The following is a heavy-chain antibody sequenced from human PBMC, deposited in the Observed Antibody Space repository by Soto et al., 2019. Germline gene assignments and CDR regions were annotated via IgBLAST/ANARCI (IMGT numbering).Heavy chain of an antibody. V-gene: IGHV3-30*18. D-gene: IGHD1-1*01. CDR1: GFTFSSYG. J-gene: IGHJ4*02. CDR3: AKSVYNWNDGFFDY. Sequence: QVQLVESGGGVVQPGRSLRLSCAASGFTFSSYGMHWVRQAPGKGLEWVAIISYDEINKYYADSVKGRFTISRDNSKNTLYLQMNSLRAEVMAVYYCAKSVYNWNDGFFDYWGQGTLVTVSS. CDR2: ISYDEINK.